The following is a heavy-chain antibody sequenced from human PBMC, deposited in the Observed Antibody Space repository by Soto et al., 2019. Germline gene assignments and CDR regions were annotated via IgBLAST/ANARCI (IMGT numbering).Heavy chain of an antibody. CDR3: ARGDYYDTSGPFSDAFDI. V-gene: IGHV3-48*04. J-gene: IGHJ3*02. CDR1: GFTFSSYS. CDR2: ISSSSSAI. D-gene: IGHD3-22*01. Sequence: PGGSLRLSCAASGFTFSSYSMNWVRQAPGKGLEWVSSISSSSSAIFYGDSVKDRFTISRDNAKNSLYLQMNSLRVEDTAVYYCARGDYYDTSGPFSDAFDIWGQGTMVTVSS.